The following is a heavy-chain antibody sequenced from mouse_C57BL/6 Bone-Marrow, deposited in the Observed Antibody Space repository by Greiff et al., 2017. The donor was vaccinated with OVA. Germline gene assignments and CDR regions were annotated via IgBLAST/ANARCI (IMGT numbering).Heavy chain of an antibody. V-gene: IGHV1-82*01. CDR3: AGHEEGYYASYFDY. Sequence: QVQLQQSGPELVKPGASVKISCKASGYAFSSSWMNWVKQRPGKGLEWIGRIYPGDGDTNYNGKFKGKATLTADKSSSTAYMQLSSLTSEDSAVXFCAGHEEGYYASYFDYWGQGTTLPVSS. J-gene: IGHJ2*01. CDR2: IYPGDGDT. CDR1: GYAFSSSW. D-gene: IGHD2-3*01.